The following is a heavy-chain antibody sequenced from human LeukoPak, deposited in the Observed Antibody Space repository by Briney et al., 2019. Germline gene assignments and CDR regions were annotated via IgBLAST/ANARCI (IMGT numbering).Heavy chain of an antibody. CDR3: AKDYFDY. CDR1: GFTFSGYG. V-gene: IGHV3-30*18. CDR2: ISYDGSNK. J-gene: IGHJ4*02. Sequence: GGALRLSCAASGFTFSGYGMHWVRQAPGKGLEWVAGISYDGSNKYYADSVKGRFTISRDNSKNTLYLQMNSLRAEDTAVYYCAKDYFDYWGQGTLVTVSS.